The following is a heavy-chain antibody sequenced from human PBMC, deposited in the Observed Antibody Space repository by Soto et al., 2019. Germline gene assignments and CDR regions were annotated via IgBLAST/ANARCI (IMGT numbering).Heavy chain of an antibody. V-gene: IGHV4-34*01. J-gene: IGHJ5*02. CDR1: GGSFSGYY. CDR3: ARGPDCSSTSCYGVRWFDP. Sequence: SQTLSLTCAVYGGSFSGYYWSWIRQPPATGLQRLGGIKHSGSTNYNPSLKSRVTISVYTSKNQVSRNLSSVMPADTAVYYCARGPDCSSTSCYGVRWFDPWGQGTLVX. D-gene: IGHD2-2*01. CDR2: IKHSGST.